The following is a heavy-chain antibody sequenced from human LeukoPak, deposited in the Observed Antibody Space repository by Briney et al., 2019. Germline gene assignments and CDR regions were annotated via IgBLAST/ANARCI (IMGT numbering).Heavy chain of an antibody. CDR3: ATSGFSGRLFDY. CDR1: GYTFTGYY. Sequence: ASVKVSCKASGYTFTGYYMHWVRQAPGQGLEWMGWINPNSGGTNYAQKFQGKVTMTRDTSISTAYMELSRLRSDDTAVYYRATSGFSGRLFDYWGQGTLVTVSS. V-gene: IGHV1-2*02. D-gene: IGHD1-26*01. J-gene: IGHJ4*02. CDR2: INPNSGGT.